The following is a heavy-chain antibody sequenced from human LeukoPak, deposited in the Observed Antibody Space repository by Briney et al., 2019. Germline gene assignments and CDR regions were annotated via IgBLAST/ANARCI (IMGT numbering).Heavy chain of an antibody. CDR3: ATQGTTLDY. CDR1: GYSLSNYG. V-gene: IGHV3-33*01. J-gene: IGHJ4*02. Sequence: GGSLRLSCAASGYSLSNYGMHWVRQAPGKGLEWVAVIWYDGGNKYYGDSVKGRFTISRDTSKNTMYLQMNSLRAEDTAVYYCATQGTTLDYWGQGTRVIVSS. CDR2: IWYDGGNK. D-gene: IGHD1-14*01.